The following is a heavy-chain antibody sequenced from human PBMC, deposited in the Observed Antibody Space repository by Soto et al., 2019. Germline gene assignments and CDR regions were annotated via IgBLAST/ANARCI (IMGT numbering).Heavy chain of an antibody. CDR1: GVSISSGDYY. CDR3: ARAHYGDYGYGMDV. J-gene: IGHJ6*02. Sequence: SETLSLTCTVSGVSISSGDYYWSWIRQPPGKGLEWIGYIYHSGSTYYNPSLKSRVTISVDRSKNQFSLKLSSVAAADTAVYYCARAHYGDYGYGMDVWGQGTTVTVSS. V-gene: IGHV4-30-2*01. CDR2: IYHSGST. D-gene: IGHD4-17*01.